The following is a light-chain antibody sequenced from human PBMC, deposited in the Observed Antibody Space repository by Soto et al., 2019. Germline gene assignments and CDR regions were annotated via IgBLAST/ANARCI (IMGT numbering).Light chain of an antibody. V-gene: IGKV1-39*01. CDR1: QPISLY. CDR3: LQSSSTPPFT. Sequence: DIQMTQSPSSLSASVGDRVTMTCRASQPISLYLNWYQQKPGRAPKILIYAASRLRSGVPSRFSADGSGTDFTLTISSLQPEDFATYYCLQSSSTPPFTFGPGTKVDLK. J-gene: IGKJ3*01. CDR2: AAS.